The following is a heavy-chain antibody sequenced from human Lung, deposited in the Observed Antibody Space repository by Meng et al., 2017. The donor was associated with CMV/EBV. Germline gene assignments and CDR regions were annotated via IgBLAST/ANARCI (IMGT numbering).Heavy chain of an antibody. V-gene: IGHV3-21*01. Sequence: GGSLRLSCAASGFTFRSYSVSWVRQAPGKGLEWVSSISSSSSYIYYADSVKGRFTISRDNAKKSLYLQMNSLRAEDTARYYCATRLTTVTTVDYWGQGTLVTVSS. CDR3: ATRLTTVTTVDY. D-gene: IGHD4-17*01. CDR1: GFTFRSYS. CDR2: ISSSSSYI. J-gene: IGHJ4*02.